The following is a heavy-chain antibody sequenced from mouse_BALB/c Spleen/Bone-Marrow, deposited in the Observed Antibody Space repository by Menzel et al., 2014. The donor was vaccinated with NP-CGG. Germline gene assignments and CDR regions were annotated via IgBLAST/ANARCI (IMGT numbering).Heavy chain of an antibody. Sequence: EVHLVESGPDLVKPSQSISFTCTVTGYSIASGYSWHWIRQFPGNKLEWMGYIHYSGSTNYNPSLKSRISVTRDTSKNQFFLQLNSVTTEDTATFYCVRNYVDSFDYWGQGTTLTVSS. CDR1: GYSIASGYS. CDR3: VRNYVDSFDY. CDR2: IHYSGST. J-gene: IGHJ2*01. V-gene: IGHV3-1*02. D-gene: IGHD1-1*01.